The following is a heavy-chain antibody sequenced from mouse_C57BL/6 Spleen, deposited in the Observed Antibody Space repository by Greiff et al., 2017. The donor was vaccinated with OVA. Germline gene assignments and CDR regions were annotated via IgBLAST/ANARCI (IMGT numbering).Heavy chain of an antibody. J-gene: IGHJ2*01. CDR1: GYTFTSYW. V-gene: IGHV1-50*01. CDR3: ARSGTAHDY. CDR2: IDPSDSYT. Sequence: QVQLQQPGAELVKPGASVKLSCKASGYTFTSYWMQWVKQRPGQGLEWIGEIDPSDSYTNYTQKFKGKATLTVDTSSSTAYMQLSSLTSEDSAVYYCARSGTAHDYWGQGTTLTVSS. D-gene: IGHD3-3*01.